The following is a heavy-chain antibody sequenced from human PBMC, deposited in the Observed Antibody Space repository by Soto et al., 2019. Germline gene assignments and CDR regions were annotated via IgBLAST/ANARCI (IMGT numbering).Heavy chain of an antibody. D-gene: IGHD2-15*01. J-gene: IGHJ6*02. CDR2: IKSKTDGGTT. CDR3: TTRLPRDMYYYGMDV. Sequence: GGSLRLSCAASGFTFSNAWMNWVRQAPGKGLEWVGRIKSKTDGGTTDYAAPVKGRFTISRDDSKNTLYLQMNSLKTEDTAVYYCTTRLPRDMYYYGMDVWGQGTTVTVSS. V-gene: IGHV3-15*07. CDR1: GFTFSNAW.